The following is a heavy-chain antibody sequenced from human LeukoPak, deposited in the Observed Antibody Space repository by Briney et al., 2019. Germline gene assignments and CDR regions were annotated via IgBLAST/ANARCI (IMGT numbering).Heavy chain of an antibody. CDR3: ARGLPAAIRYNWFDP. J-gene: IGHJ5*02. CDR2: INHSGST. Sequence: SETLSLTCTVSGGSIRSSYYYWGWIRQPPGKGLEWIGEINHSGSTNYNPSLKSRVTISVDTSKNQFSLKLSSVTAADTAVYYCARGLPAAIRYNWFDPWGQGTLVTVSS. D-gene: IGHD2-2*02. V-gene: IGHV4-39*07. CDR1: GGSIRSSYYY.